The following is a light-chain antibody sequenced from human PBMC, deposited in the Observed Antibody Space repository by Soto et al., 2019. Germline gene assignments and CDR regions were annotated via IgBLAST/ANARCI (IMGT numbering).Light chain of an antibody. J-gene: IGLJ2*01. CDR3: AAWDDRLSAVV. V-gene: IGLV1-44*01. CDR1: SSNIGSNT. Sequence: QPVLTQPPSASGTPGQRVTISRSGSSSNIGSNTVNWYQQLPGTAPKLLIYSNDQRPSGVPDRFSGSKSGTSASLAISGLQSEDEADYYCAAWDDRLSAVVFGGGTQLTVL. CDR2: SND.